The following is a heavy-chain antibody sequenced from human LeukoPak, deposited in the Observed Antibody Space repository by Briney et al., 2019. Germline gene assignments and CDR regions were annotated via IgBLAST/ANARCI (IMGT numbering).Heavy chain of an antibody. J-gene: IGHJ4*02. CDR3: ARVFCGGDCYADYYFDD. Sequence: SETLSLTCTVSGASISSYYWSWIRQPAGKGLEWIGRVYTSGNTNYNPSLRSRVTMSVDTSKNQFSLKLRSMTAADTAVYYCARVFCGGDCYADYYFDDWGQGTLVTVSS. V-gene: IGHV4-4*07. CDR1: GASISSYY. D-gene: IGHD2-21*02. CDR2: VYTSGNT.